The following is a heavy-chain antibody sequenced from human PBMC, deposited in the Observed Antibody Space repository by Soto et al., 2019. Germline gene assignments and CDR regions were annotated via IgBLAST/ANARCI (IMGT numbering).Heavy chain of an antibody. CDR3: VRDSGWAFDI. CDR2: ISSSKTYI. J-gene: IGHJ3*02. D-gene: IGHD6-19*01. V-gene: IGHV3-48*02. Sequence: EVQVVESGGGLVQPGQSLRVSCAASGFSFSSYSMNWVRQAPGKGLEWISYISSSKTYIWYADSVKGRFTISRDNAKNSLSLQMNSLRDEDTAVYYCVRDSGWAFDIWGLGTMATVSS. CDR1: GFSFSSYS.